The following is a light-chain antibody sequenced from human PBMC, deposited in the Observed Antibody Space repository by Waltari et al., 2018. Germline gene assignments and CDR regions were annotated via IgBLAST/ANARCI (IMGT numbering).Light chain of an antibody. Sequence: EIVLTQSPDFQSVTPKETVTITCRSSKSICNSLHWYQHKSEQSPKLLMKYASKSASVVPSWFTGGGSGTDFTLTINSLEAEDAATYYCHQSRSLPWTFGQGTKVEIK. CDR1: KSICNS. V-gene: IGKV6-21*01. CDR3: HQSRSLPWT. J-gene: IGKJ1*01. CDR2: YAS.